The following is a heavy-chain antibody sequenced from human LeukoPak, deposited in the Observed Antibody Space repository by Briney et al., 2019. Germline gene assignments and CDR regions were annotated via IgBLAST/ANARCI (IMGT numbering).Heavy chain of an antibody. J-gene: IGHJ6*03. CDR1: GGSISTYY. V-gene: IGHV4-59*01. CDR3: ARAPQYYDSSGYYYYYMDV. CDR2: IYYSGST. D-gene: IGHD3-22*01. Sequence: SETLSLTCTVSGGSISTYYWSWTRQPPGKGLEWIVYIYYSGSTNYNPSLKSRVTLSVDTSKNQFSLNSSSVTAADTAVYYCARAPQYYDSSGYYYYYMDVWGKGTTVTVSS.